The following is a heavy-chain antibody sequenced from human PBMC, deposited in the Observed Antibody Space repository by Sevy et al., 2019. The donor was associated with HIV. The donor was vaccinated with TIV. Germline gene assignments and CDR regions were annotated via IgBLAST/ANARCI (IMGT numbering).Heavy chain of an antibody. J-gene: IGHJ4*02. Sequence: GGSLRLSCVASGFTFSSYNMNWVRQAPGKGLEWVSSISSGSSYVYHADSVKGRFTISRDNAKNSLYLQMNSLRAEDTAVYYCAKWDADRRWFFDYWGQGTLVTVSS. CDR1: GFTFSSYN. CDR2: ISSGSSYV. CDR3: AKWDADRRWFFDY. V-gene: IGHV3-21*06. D-gene: IGHD1-26*01.